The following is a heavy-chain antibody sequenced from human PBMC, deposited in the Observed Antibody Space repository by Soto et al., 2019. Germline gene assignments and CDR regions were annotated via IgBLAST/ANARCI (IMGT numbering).Heavy chain of an antibody. CDR3: AKDRDGAAASPTKVYGMDV. CDR2: ISGSGDST. Sequence: EVQLLESGGGLVKPGGSLRLSCAASGFTFSSYAMSWVRQAPGKGLEWVSVISGSGDSTYYADSVRGRFTISRDNSKNTLYLQMNSLRAEDTAVYYCAKDRDGAAASPTKVYGMDVWGQGTTVTVSS. V-gene: IGHV3-23*01. D-gene: IGHD6-13*01. J-gene: IGHJ6*02. CDR1: GFTFSSYA.